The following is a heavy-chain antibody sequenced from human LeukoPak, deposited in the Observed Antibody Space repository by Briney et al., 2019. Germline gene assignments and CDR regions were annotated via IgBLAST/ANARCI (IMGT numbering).Heavy chain of an antibody. CDR1: GYTFTTYG. CDR3: ARVRRFGEFVGYFDY. V-gene: IGHV1-2*02. Sequence: GASVKVSCKASGYTFTTYGLSWVRQAPGQGLEWMGWINPNSGGTNYAQKFQGRVTMTRDTSISTAYMELSRLRSDDTAVYYCARVRRFGEFVGYFDYWGQGTLVTVSS. J-gene: IGHJ4*02. CDR2: INPNSGGT. D-gene: IGHD3-10*01.